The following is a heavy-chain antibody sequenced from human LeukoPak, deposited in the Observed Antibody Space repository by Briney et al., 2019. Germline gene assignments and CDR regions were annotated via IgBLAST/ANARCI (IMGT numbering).Heavy chain of an antibody. Sequence: SETLSRTCAVYGDSFKNYYWTWIRQSPEKGLEWIGEINHGGLTSYNPSLESRLTLLVDTSKNQFSLNLRSVTAADTAVYFCARARAFVWGSYRYIPYYFDPWGQGTLVTVSS. CDR2: INHGGLT. V-gene: IGHV4-34*01. J-gene: IGHJ5*02. CDR1: GDSFKNYY. D-gene: IGHD3-16*02. CDR3: ARARAFVWGSYRYIPYYFDP.